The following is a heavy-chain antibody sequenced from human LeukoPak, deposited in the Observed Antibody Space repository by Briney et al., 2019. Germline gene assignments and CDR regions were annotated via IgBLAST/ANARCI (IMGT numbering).Heavy chain of an antibody. V-gene: IGHV3-48*03. CDR2: ISSSGSTI. J-gene: IGHJ4*02. CDR1: GFTFSSYE. Sequence: GGSLRLSCAASGFTFSSYEMNWVRQAPGKGLEWVSYISSSGSTIYYADSVKGRFTISRDNAKNSLYLQMNSLRAEDTAVYYCARANDYGDYDYWGQGTLVTVSS. D-gene: IGHD4-17*01. CDR3: ARANDYGDYDY.